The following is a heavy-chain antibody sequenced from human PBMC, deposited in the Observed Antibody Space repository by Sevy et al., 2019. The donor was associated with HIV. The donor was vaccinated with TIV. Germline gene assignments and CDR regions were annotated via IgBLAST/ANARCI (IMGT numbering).Heavy chain of an antibody. CDR2: MNPNSGNT. Sequence: ASVKVSCKASGYTFTSYDINWVRQATGQGLEWMGWMNPNSGNTGYAQKFQGRVTMTRNTSISTAYMELSSLRSEDTAVYYCAGGEGSSGWFTSSYYYYGMDVWGQGTTVTVSS. D-gene: IGHD6-19*01. J-gene: IGHJ6*02. CDR3: AGGEGSSGWFTSSYYYYGMDV. CDR1: GYTFTSYD. V-gene: IGHV1-8*01.